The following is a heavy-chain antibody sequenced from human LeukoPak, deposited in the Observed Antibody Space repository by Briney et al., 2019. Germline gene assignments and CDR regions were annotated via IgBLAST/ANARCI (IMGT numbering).Heavy chain of an antibody. Sequence: SETLSLTCAVYGGSFSGYYWGWVRQPPGKGLEWIGVVNHSGITNYNPSLKSRFTISGDTSKNHVYLKLSSVTAADTAVYYCRRGQSQSVRFRGHDYWGQGTLVIVSS. CDR2: VNHSGIT. J-gene: IGHJ4*02. D-gene: IGHD4-17*01. CDR3: RRGQSQSVRFRGHDY. V-gene: IGHV4-34*01. CDR1: GGSFSGYY.